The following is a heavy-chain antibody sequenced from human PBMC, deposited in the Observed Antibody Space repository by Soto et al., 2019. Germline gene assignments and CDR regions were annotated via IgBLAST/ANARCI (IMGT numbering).Heavy chain of an antibody. V-gene: IGHV1-8*01. J-gene: IGHJ6*03. CDR3: AGAVAAAGRNYYYYYCMDV. Sequence: QVQLVQSGAEVKKPGASVKVSCKASGYTFTSYDINWVRQATGQGLEWMGWMNPNSGNTGYAQKFQGRVTMTRRTSTITAYLELSSRRTADTAVYYCAGAVAAAGRNYYYYYCMDVWVKGTTVTVSS. CDR1: GYTFTSYD. CDR2: MNPNSGNT. D-gene: IGHD6-13*01.